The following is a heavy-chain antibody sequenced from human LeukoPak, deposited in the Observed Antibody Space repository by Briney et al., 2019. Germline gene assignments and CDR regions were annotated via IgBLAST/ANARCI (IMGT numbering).Heavy chain of an antibody. J-gene: IGHJ3*02. D-gene: IGHD2-15*01. CDR3: ARPRGGQGDAFDI. CDR2: IYPGDSDT. Sequence: GESLKISCKGSGYSFTSCWLGWVRQMPGKGLEWMGIIYPGDSDTRYSPSFQGQVTISADKSISTAYLQWSSLKAADTAMYYCARPRGGQGDAFDIWGQGTMVTVSS. CDR1: GYSFTSCW. V-gene: IGHV5-51*01.